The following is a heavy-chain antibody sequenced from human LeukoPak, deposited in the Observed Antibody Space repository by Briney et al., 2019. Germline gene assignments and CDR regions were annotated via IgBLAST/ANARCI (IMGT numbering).Heavy chain of an antibody. D-gene: IGHD6-25*01. CDR2: ISAYNGNT. J-gene: IGHJ4*02. V-gene: IGHV1-18*01. CDR3: ARAISAATYWVTTFDY. Sequence: GASVKVSCKASGYTFTSYGISWVRQAPGQGLEWMGWISAYNGNTNYAQKLKGRVTMTTDTSTSPAYMELRSLRSDDTAVYYCARAISAATYWVTTFDYWGQGTLVTVSS. CDR1: GYTFTSYG.